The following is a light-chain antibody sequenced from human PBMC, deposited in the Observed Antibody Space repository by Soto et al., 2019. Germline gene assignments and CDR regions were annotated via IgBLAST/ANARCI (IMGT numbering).Light chain of an antibody. CDR2: GAS. Sequence: EIVLTQSPGTLSLSPGERATLSCRASQSVSSSYLAWYQQKPGQAPRLLIYGASSRATGILDRFSGSGSGTDFTLTISRLVPEDFAVYYCQQYGSSPPTFGQGTKVEIK. J-gene: IGKJ1*01. V-gene: IGKV3-20*01. CDR3: QQYGSSPPT. CDR1: QSVSSSY.